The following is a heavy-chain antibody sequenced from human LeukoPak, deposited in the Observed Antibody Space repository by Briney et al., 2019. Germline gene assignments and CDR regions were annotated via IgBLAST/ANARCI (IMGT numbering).Heavy chain of an antibody. V-gene: IGHV3-30*14. CDR2: ISYDGSNK. Sequence: GGSLRLSCAASGFTFSSYAMHWVRQAPGKGLEWVAVISYDGSNKYYADSVKGRFTVSRDNAKNSLYLQMDSLRDEDTAVYYCARDSKGYSGYDLGGGFDYWGQGILVTVSS. CDR1: GFTFSSYA. D-gene: IGHD5-12*01. CDR3: ARDSKGYSGYDLGGGFDY. J-gene: IGHJ4*02.